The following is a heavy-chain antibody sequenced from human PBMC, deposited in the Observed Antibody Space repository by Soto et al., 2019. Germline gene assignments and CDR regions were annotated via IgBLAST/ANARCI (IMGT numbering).Heavy chain of an antibody. J-gene: IGHJ4*02. Sequence: GGSLRLSCGGSGFTFSSYWMSWVRQAPGKGLEWVDIIKEDGSEKYYVDSVKGRFTISRDNAKNSLYLQMNSLRAEDTAVYYCARDQPGPTSYWGQGTMVTVSS. CDR1: GFTFSSYW. V-gene: IGHV3-7*01. CDR3: ARDQPGPTSY. CDR2: IKEDGSEK.